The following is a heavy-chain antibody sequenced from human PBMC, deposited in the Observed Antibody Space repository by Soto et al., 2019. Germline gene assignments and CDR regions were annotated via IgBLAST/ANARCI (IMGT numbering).Heavy chain of an antibody. D-gene: IGHD5-12*01. V-gene: IGHV6-1*01. CDR3: ARGSWDDVSGHYYMDV. CDR1: GDSVSSNSAG. CDR2: TYYKSKWFN. Sequence: QVPLQLSGPGLMKPSQTLSLTCAISGDSVSSNSAGWNWVRQTPSRGLEWLGRTYYKSKWFNNYAVSVKSRITINPDTSQNQFSLQLDSVTPEDTAVYYCARGSWDDVSGHYYMDVWGKGTTVTVSS. J-gene: IGHJ6*03.